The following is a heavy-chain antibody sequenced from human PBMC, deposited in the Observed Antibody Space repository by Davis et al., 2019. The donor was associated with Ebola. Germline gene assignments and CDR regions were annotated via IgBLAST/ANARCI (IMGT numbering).Heavy chain of an antibody. CDR3: ARSSYSSSSLLDY. Sequence: SETLSLTCNVSGDSMNGYYWSWIRQAPGQGLEWIGYVYYSGTINYNPSLKSRVTISVDTSKNQFSLKLNSVTAAGTAVYYCARSSYSSSSLLDYWGQGTLVTVSS. V-gene: IGHV4-59*08. J-gene: IGHJ4*02. CDR2: VYYSGTI. D-gene: IGHD6-6*01. CDR1: GDSMNGYY.